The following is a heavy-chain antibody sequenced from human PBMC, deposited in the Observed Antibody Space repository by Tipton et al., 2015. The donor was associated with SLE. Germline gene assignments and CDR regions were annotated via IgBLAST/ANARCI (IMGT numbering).Heavy chain of an antibody. J-gene: IGHJ3*02. CDR3: ARMDYRSAFDI. V-gene: IGHV4-59*08. CDR2: IYYSGST. D-gene: IGHD3/OR15-3a*01. Sequence: TLSLTCTIYRGSFSGYHWSWIRQPPGKGLEWIGYIYYSGSTHYNPSLKSRVTMSVDTSKNQFSLKLSSVTAADTAVYYCARMDYRSAFDIWGQGTMVTVSS. CDR1: RGSFSGYH.